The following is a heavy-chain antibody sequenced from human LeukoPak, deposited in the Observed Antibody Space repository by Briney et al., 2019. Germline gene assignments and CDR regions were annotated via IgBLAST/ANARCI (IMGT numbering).Heavy chain of an antibody. CDR1: GFTFSNYG. CDR3: AKALGVFGYDYSYYYYGMDV. CDR2: ISGSGVGT. V-gene: IGHV3-23*01. J-gene: IGHJ6*02. Sequence: PGGSLRLSCAASGFTFSNYGMNWVRQAPGKGLEWVSGISGSGVGTYYADSVKGRFTISRDNSEDTLYLQMNSLRAEDTAVYYCAKALGVFGYDYSYYYYGMDVWGQGTTVTVSS. D-gene: IGHD5-12*01.